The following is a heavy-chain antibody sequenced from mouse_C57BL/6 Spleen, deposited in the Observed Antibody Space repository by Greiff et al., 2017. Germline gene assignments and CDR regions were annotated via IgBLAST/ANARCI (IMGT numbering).Heavy chain of an antibody. J-gene: IGHJ2*01. CDR2: ISYDGSN. D-gene: IGHD2-4*01. CDR3: AREGDYEGTFDY. Sequence: EVQLQESGPGLVKPSQSLSLTCSVTGYSITSCYYWNWIRQFPGNKLEWMGYISYDGSNNYNPSLKNRISITRDTSKNQFFLKLNSVTTEDTATYYCAREGDYEGTFDYWGQGTTLTVSS. V-gene: IGHV3-6*01. CDR1: GYSITSCYY.